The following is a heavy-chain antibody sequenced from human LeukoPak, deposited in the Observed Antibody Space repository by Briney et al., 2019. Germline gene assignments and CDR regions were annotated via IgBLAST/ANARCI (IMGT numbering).Heavy chain of an antibody. V-gene: IGHV1-18*04. CDR3: ARDPRLSYGDYGPHWFDP. D-gene: IGHD4-17*01. CDR2: ISAYNGNT. Sequence: ASVKVSCKASGYTFTGYYMHWVRQAPGQGLEWMGWISAYNGNTNYAQKLQGRVTMTTDTSTSTAYMELRSLRSDDTAVYYCARDPRLSYGDYGPHWFDPWGQGTLVTVSS. J-gene: IGHJ5*02. CDR1: GYTFTGYY.